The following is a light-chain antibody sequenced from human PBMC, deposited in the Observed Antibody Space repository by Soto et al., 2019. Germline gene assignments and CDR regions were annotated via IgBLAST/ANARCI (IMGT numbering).Light chain of an antibody. CDR1: SSDVGSYNL. J-gene: IGLJ2*01. Sequence: QSALTQPASVSGSPGQPITISCTGTSSDVGSYNLVSWYQQHPGKAPKLMIFEVSKRPSGVSNRFYGSKSGNTASLTISGLQADDEADYYCFSYADNYTYVVFGGGTKLTVL. CDR3: FSYADNYTYVV. V-gene: IGLV2-23*02. CDR2: EVS.